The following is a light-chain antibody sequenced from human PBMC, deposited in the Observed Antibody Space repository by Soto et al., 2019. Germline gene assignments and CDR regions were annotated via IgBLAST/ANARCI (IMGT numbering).Light chain of an antibody. CDR2: AAS. V-gene: IGKV1-8*01. Sequence: AIRMTQSPSSFSASTGDRVTITCRASQGISSYLAWYRQKPGKAPKLLIYAASTLQSGVPSRFSGSGSGTDFTLTISCLQSEDFATYYCQQYYSYPSITFGQGTRLEIK. CDR3: QQYYSYPSIT. J-gene: IGKJ5*01. CDR1: QGISSY.